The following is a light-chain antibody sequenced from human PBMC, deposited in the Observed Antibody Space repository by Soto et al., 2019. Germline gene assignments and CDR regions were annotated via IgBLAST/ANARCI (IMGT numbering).Light chain of an antibody. V-gene: IGLV2-14*01. CDR2: EVS. J-gene: IGLJ1*01. CDR3: SSYTSSSTRV. CDR1: SSDVGGYNY. Sequence: QSVLTQPASVSGSPGQSIPIYCTGTSSDVGGYNYVSWYQQHPGKAPKLMIYEVSNRPSGVSNRFSGSKSGNTASLTISGLQAEDEADYYCSSYTSSSTRVFGTGTKVTV.